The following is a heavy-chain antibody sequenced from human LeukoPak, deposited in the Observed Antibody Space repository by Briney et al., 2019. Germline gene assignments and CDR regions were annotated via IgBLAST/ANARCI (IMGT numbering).Heavy chain of an antibody. CDR1: GGSISSYY. CDR2: IYYSGST. J-gene: IGHJ5*02. CDR3: ARALPCRVGAFNP. Sequence: MPSETLSLTCTVSGGSISSYYWSWIRQPPGKGLEWIGYIYYSGSTNYNPSLKSRVTISVDTSKNQSSLKLSSVAAADTAVYYCARALPCRVGAFNPWGQGTLVTVSS. D-gene: IGHD1-26*01. V-gene: IGHV4-59*01.